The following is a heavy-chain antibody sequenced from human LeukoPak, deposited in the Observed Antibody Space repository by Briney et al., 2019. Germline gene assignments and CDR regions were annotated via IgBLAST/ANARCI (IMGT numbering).Heavy chain of an antibody. V-gene: IGHV1-18*01. CDR3: ARSGSNWGNVDWFDP. CDR2: ISAYNGNT. Sequence: ASVKVSCKASGYTFTSYGISWVRQAPGQGLEWMGWISAYNGNTNYAQKLQGRVTMTTDTSTSTAYMELRSLRSDDTAVYYCARSGSNWGNVDWFDPWGQGTLVTVSS. CDR1: GYTFTSYG. D-gene: IGHD7-27*01. J-gene: IGHJ5*02.